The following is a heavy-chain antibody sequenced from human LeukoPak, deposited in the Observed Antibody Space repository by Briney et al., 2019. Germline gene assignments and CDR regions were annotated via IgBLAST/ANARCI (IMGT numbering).Heavy chain of an antibody. Sequence: SETLSLTCSVSAGSISSSSWWSWVRQSPVKGLEWIGEIYLYGTTNYNPSLKSRVTISVDTSKNQFSLKLSSVTAADTAVYYCARDVEWSPYYYMDVWGKGTTVTVSS. CDR3: ARDVEWSPYYYMDV. V-gene: IGHV4-4*02. J-gene: IGHJ6*03. D-gene: IGHD3-3*01. CDR1: AGSISSSSW. CDR2: IYLYGTT.